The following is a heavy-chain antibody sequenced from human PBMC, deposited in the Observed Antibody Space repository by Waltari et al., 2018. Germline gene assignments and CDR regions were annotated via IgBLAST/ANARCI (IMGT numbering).Heavy chain of an antibody. D-gene: IGHD3-3*01. CDR1: GGSISSGSYY. CDR2: IYTSGST. J-gene: IGHJ5*02. CDR3: ARSRNYDFWSGPNWFDP. Sequence: QVQLQESGPGLVKPSQTLSLTCTVSGGSISSGSYYWSWIRQPAGKGLEWIGRIYTSGSTNYNPSLKSRVTRSVDTSKNQFSLKLSSVTAADTAVYYCARSRNYDFWSGPNWFDPWGQGTLVTVSS. V-gene: IGHV4-61*02.